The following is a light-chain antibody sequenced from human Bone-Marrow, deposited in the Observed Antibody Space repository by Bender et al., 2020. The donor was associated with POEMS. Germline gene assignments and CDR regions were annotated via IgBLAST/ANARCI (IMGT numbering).Light chain of an antibody. CDR3: SSYDATTTLFL. V-gene: IGLV2-23*02. Sequence: QSALTQPAFVSGSPGQSLTISCTGSSGDVGTYDLISWYQQHQGKTPFVLIYDVSKRPSGVSDRFSASKSGRSASLTISGLRAEDEADYYCSSYDATTTLFLFGSGTKVSVL. J-gene: IGLJ1*01. CDR2: DVS. CDR1: SGDVGTYDL.